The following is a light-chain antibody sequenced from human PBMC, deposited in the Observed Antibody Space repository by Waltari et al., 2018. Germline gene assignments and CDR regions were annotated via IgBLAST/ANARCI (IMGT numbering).Light chain of an antibody. CDR1: QGVGNN. V-gene: IGKV1-6*01. Sequence: AIQMTQSPASLSASVGDRVTITCRASQGVGNNLAWYQQKPGKAHKLLIYTVSTLQTGVPSRFSGSGSGTAFTLTISSLHPEDFATYYCLQDHTYPHTFGQGTKLEIK. J-gene: IGKJ2*01. CDR2: TVS. CDR3: LQDHTYPHT.